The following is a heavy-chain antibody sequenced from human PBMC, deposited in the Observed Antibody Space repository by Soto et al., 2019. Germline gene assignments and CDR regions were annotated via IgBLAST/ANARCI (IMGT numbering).Heavy chain of an antibody. Sequence: QVQLVQSGAEVKKPGASVKVSCKASGYTFTGYYMHWVRQAPGQGLEWMGWINPNSGGTNYAQKCQGWVTMTRDTPISPAYMELSRLGSDDTAVYYCARGEGGYSGYDYMAVMDVWGKGTTVTVSS. CDR2: INPNSGGT. CDR3: ARGEGGYSGYDYMAVMDV. CDR1: GYTFTGYY. D-gene: IGHD5-12*01. J-gene: IGHJ6*03. V-gene: IGHV1-2*04.